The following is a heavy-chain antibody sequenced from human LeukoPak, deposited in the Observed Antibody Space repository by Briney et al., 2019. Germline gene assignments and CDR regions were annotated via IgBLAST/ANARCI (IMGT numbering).Heavy chain of an antibody. CDR2: ISGSGIK. D-gene: IGHD2-15*01. V-gene: IGHV3-48*03. Sequence: GGSLRLSCAASRFTFSSYEMNWVRQAPGKGLEWVSYISGSGIKHYADSVKGRFTISRDNAKNSLYLQMNSLRVEDTAVYYCAREVVVVAATRYYYYGMDVWGQGTTVTVSS. J-gene: IGHJ6*02. CDR3: AREVVVVAATRYYYYGMDV. CDR1: RFTFSSYE.